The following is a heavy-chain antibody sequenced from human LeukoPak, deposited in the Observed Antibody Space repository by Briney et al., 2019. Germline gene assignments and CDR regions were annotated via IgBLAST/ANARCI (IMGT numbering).Heavy chain of an antibody. J-gene: IGHJ4*02. Sequence: GGSLRLSCAASGFTFSSYGMHWVRQAPGKGLEWVSAISGSGGSTYYADSVKGRFTISRDNSKNTLYLQMNSLRAEDTAVYYCAKDQAVAGTSGFDYWGQGTLVTVSS. D-gene: IGHD6-19*01. CDR3: AKDQAVAGTSGFDY. V-gene: IGHV3-23*01. CDR1: GFTFSSYG. CDR2: ISGSGGST.